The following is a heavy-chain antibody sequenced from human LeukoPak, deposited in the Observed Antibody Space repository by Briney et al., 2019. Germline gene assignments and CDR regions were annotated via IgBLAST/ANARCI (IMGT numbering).Heavy chain of an antibody. Sequence: ASVKVSCKASGHTFVSYGISWVRQAPGQGLEWMGWISGYNGKVNYAQKFQGRVTMTTDTSTSTAYLELRSLTSEDTAVYYCARRFCSSVSCYDDDAFDVWGQGTLVTVSS. CDR1: GHTFVSYG. J-gene: IGHJ3*01. V-gene: IGHV1-18*01. D-gene: IGHD2-2*01. CDR2: ISGYNGKV. CDR3: ARRFCSSVSCYDDDAFDV.